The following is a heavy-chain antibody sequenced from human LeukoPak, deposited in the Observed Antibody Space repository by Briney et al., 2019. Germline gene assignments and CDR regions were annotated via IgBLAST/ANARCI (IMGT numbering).Heavy chain of an antibody. V-gene: IGHV4-30-4*08. Sequence: PSQTLSLTCTVSGGSISSGDHYWSWIRQPPGTGLEWIGYIYYSGSTYYNPSLKSRVTISVDTSKNQFSLKLSSVTAADTAVYYCARGGSQEYSYGSFDYWGQGTLVTVSS. CDR2: IYYSGST. D-gene: IGHD5-18*01. CDR1: GGSISSGDHY. J-gene: IGHJ4*02. CDR3: ARGGSQEYSYGSFDY.